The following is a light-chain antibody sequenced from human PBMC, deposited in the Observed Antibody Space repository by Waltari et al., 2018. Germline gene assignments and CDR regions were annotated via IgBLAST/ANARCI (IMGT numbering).Light chain of an antibody. CDR1: SPNIGNNY. J-gene: IGLJ7*01. Sequence: QSVLTQPPSVSAAPGQRVTISCSGGSPNIGNNYVSWYRQFPGTAPKLLIYEDSERPSGIPGRFSGSKSGTSATLDITGLQAGDEADYYCGTWGSSLSGAVFGGGTHLTVL. CDR2: EDS. CDR3: GTWGSSLSGAV. V-gene: IGLV1-51*02.